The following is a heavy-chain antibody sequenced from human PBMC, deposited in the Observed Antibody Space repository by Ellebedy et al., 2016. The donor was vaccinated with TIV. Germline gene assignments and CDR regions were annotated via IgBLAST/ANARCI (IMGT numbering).Heavy chain of an antibody. CDR1: GGTFSGYA. Sequence: AASVKVSCKSSGGTFSGYALNWVRQAPGQELEWIGSVITIFCSTAYSKKFKDRVTLTADESTGTAYMELSDLRFEDTAIYYCTRQEWAGYSSDWGQGSLVTVSS. CDR2: VITIFCST. D-gene: IGHD5-24*01. V-gene: IGHV1-69*13. CDR3: TRQEWAGYSSD. J-gene: IGHJ4*02.